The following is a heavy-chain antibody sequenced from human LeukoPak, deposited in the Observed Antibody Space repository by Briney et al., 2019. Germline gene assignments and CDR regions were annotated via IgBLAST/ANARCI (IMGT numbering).Heavy chain of an antibody. CDR2: INHSGST. CDR1: GGSFSGYY. D-gene: IGHD2-15*01. J-gene: IGHJ6*03. V-gene: IGHV4-34*01. Sequence: SETLSLTCAVYGGSFSGYYWSWIRQPPGKGLEWIGEINHSGSTNYNPSLKSRVTISVDTSKNQFSLKLSSVTAADTAVYYCARGPRILRHYYYYYYMDVWGKGTTVTVSS. CDR3: ARGPRILRHYYYYYYMDV.